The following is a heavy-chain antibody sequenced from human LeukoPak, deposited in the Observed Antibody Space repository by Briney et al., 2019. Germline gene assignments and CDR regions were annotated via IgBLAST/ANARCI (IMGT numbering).Heavy chain of an antibody. J-gene: IGHJ4*02. V-gene: IGHV1-46*01. D-gene: IGHD3-22*01. CDR2: INPSGGST. CDR3: ARGGDTMIVVVTTNFDY. Sequence: ASVKVSCKASGYTFTSYYMHWVRQAPGQGLEWMGIINPSGGSTSYAQKFQGRVTMTRDTSTSTVYMELSSLRSEGTAVYYCARGGDTMIVVVTTNFDYWGQGTLVTVSS. CDR1: GYTFTSYY.